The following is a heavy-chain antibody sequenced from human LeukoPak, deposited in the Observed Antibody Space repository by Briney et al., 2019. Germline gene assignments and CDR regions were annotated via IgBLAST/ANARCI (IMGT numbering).Heavy chain of an antibody. J-gene: IGHJ4*02. CDR1: GGTFSSYA. CDR2: MNPNSGNT. V-gene: IGHV1-8*03. CDR3: ARGSSSWYGLCDY. D-gene: IGHD6-13*01. Sequence: ASVKVSCKASGGTFSSYAISWVRQAPGQGLEWMGWMNPNSGNTGYAQKFQGRVTITRNTSISTAYMELSSLRSEDTAVYYCARGSSSWYGLCDYWGQGTLVTVSS.